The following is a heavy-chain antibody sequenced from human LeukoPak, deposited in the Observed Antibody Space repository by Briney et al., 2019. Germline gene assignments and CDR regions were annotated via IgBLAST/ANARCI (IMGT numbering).Heavy chain of an antibody. D-gene: IGHD3-22*01. CDR1: GGSISSYY. CDR2: IYYSGST. Sequence: ETLSLTCTVSGGSISSYYWSWIRQPPGKGLEWIGYIYYSGSTNYNPSLKSRVTMSVDTSKNQFSLKLSSVTAADTAVYYCARDQSDSSGYYGMDVWGQGTTVTVSS. V-gene: IGHV4-59*12. J-gene: IGHJ6*02. CDR3: ARDQSDSSGYYGMDV.